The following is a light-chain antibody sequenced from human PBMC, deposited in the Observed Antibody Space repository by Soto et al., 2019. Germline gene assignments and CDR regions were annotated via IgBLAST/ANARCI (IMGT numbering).Light chain of an antibody. V-gene: IGLV2-8*01. CDR3: SSYAGTTFV. CDR1: SSDVGGYNY. Sequence: GTSSDVGGYNYVSWYQHHPGNAPKLMIYEVTKRPSGVPDRFSGSKSGNTASLTVSGLQAEDEAAYFCSSYAGTTFVFGTGTKVTVL. J-gene: IGLJ1*01. CDR2: EVT.